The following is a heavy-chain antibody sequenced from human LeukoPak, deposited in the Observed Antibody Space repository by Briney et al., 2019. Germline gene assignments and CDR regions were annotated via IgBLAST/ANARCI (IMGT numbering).Heavy chain of an antibody. J-gene: IGHJ4*02. D-gene: IGHD4-17*01. CDR2: IRSKANSYAT. CDR3: TRHIELTTVTTSGY. CDR1: GVTFSGSA. V-gene: IGHV3-73*01. Sequence: GGSLRLSCAASGVTFSGSAMHWVRQASGKGLEWVGRIRSKANSYATAYAASVKGRFAISRDDSKNTAYLQMNSLKTGDTAVYYCTRHIELTTVTTSGYWGQGTLVTVSS.